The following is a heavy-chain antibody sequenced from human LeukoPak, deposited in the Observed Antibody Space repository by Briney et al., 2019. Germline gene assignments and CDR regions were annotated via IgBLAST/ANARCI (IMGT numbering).Heavy chain of an antibody. CDR3: AGGLNAAGFYYYYMDV. Sequence: GGSLRLSCAASGFTFSDYYMSWIRQAPGKGLEWVSYISSSGSTIYYADSVKGRFTISRDNAKNSLYLQMNSLRAEDTAVYYCAGGLNAAGFYYYYMDVWGKGTTVTISS. CDR2: ISSSGSTI. J-gene: IGHJ6*03. CDR1: GFTFSDYY. D-gene: IGHD2-15*01. V-gene: IGHV3-11*04.